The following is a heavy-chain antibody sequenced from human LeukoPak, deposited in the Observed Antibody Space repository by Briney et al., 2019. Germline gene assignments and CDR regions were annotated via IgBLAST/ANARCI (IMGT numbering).Heavy chain of an antibody. V-gene: IGHV4-59*08. CDR2: IYYSGST. J-gene: IGHJ3*02. Sequence: PSETLSLTCTVSGGSISSYYWSWIRQPPGKGLEWIGYIYYSGSTNYNPSLKSRVTISVDTSKNQFSLKLSSVTAADTAVYYCARAPIDRSDAFDIWGQGTMVTVSS. CDR3: ARAPIDRSDAFDI. D-gene: IGHD2-15*01. CDR1: GGSISSYY.